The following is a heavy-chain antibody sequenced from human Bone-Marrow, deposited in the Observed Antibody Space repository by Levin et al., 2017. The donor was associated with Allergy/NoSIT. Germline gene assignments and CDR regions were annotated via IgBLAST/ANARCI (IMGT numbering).Heavy chain of an antibody. Sequence: SCAASGITVGNNYMSWVRQTPGKRLEWVAVIYSVGSTYYADSVKGRFTISRDSVKNTVYLQMNNLRGEDTAVYYCARDANGIYWGQGTLVTVSS. CDR2: IYSVGST. CDR1: GITVGNNY. D-gene: IGHD1-1*01. V-gene: IGHV3-66*01. CDR3: ARDANGIY. J-gene: IGHJ4*02.